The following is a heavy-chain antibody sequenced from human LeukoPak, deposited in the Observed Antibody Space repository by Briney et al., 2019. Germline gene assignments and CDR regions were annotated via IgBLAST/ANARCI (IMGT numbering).Heavy chain of an antibody. J-gene: IGHJ6*03. Sequence: PSETLSLTCTVSGGSISSYYWSWIRQSPGKGLEWIGYIYYSGRTNYNPSLKSRVTISVDTSKNQFSLRLTSVTAADTAVYYCARGRSSMVRGYYYYYMDVWGKGTTVTISS. CDR3: ARGRSSMVRGYYYYYMDV. V-gene: IGHV4-59*01. CDR2: IYYSGRT. D-gene: IGHD3-10*01. CDR1: GGSISSYY.